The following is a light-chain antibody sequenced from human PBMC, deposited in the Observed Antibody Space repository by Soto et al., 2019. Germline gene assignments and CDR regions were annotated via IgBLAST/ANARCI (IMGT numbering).Light chain of an antibody. CDR3: QQYYSYPIT. V-gene: IGKV1-8*01. CDR2: AAS. Sequence: AIRMTQSPSSLSASTGDRVTITCRASQGISSYLAWYQQKPGKAPKLLIYAASTLQGGVPSRFSGSGSGTDFTLTISCLQSEDFATYYCQQYYSYPITFGLGTKVDIK. CDR1: QGISSY. J-gene: IGKJ3*01.